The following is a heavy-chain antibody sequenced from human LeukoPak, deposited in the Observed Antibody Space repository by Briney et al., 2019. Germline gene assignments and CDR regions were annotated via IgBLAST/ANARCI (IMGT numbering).Heavy chain of an antibody. CDR1: GFTFSSYS. CDR3: ARVYGDYDALDY. D-gene: IGHD4-17*01. CDR2: ISSSSSYI. V-gene: IGHV3-21*01. Sequence: PGGSLRLSCAASGFTFSSYSMNWVRQAPGKGLEWVSSISSSSSYIYYADSVKGRFTIPRDNAKNSLYLQMNSLRAEDTAVYYCARVYGDYDALDYWGQGTLVTVSS. J-gene: IGHJ4*02.